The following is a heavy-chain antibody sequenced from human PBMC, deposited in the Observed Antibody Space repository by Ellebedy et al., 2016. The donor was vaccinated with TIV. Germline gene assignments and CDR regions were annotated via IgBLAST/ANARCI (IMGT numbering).Heavy chain of an antibody. V-gene: IGHV3-48*04. Sequence: GGSLRLXXAASGFTFSSYSMNWVRQAPGKGLEWVSCFSSSSSTIFYADSVRGRFTISRDNTKNTLDLLMNSLRGEDTAVYYCTPEVADYFFYGMDVWGQGTTVTVSS. CDR1: GFTFSSYS. J-gene: IGHJ6*02. D-gene: IGHD1-14*01. CDR3: TPEVADYFFYGMDV. CDR2: FSSSSSTI.